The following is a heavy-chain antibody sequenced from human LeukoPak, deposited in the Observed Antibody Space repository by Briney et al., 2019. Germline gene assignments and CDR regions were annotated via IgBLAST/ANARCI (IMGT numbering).Heavy chain of an antibody. CDR3: AKDIGTGGTGWYFDL. D-gene: IGHD6-13*01. CDR2: ISWNSVSI. V-gene: IGHV3-9*01. CDR1: GFTFDDYV. Sequence: PGRSLRLSCAASGFTFDDYVMHWVRQAPGRGLEWVSGISWNSVSIGYADSVKGRFTISRDNAKNSLYLQMNSLRAEDTALYYCAKDIGTGGTGWYFDLWGRGTLVTVSS. J-gene: IGHJ2*01.